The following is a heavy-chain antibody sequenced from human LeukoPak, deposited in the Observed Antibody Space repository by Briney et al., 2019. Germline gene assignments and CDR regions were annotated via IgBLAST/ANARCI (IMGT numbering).Heavy chain of an antibody. J-gene: IGHJ6*03. Sequence: GGSLRLSCAASGFLFSSYWMSWVRQAPGKGLEWVANIKHDGSDKYYVDSVTGRFTISRDNAKNSLYLQLNSLRAEDTAVYYCARVFISGIVVVPAAQINYYYYYYMDVWGKGTTVTVSS. CDR2: IKHDGSDK. CDR1: GFLFSSYW. CDR3: ARVFISGIVVVPAAQINYYYYYYMDV. V-gene: IGHV3-7*01. D-gene: IGHD2-2*01.